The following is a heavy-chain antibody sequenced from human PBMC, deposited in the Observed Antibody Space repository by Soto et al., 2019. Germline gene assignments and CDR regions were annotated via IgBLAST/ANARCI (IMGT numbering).Heavy chain of an antibody. CDR2: IYTSGST. Sequence: PSETLSLTCTGSCGSISSGGYYWSWIRQHPGKGLEWIGRIYTSGSTNYNPSLKSRVTMSVDTSKNQFSLKLSSVTAADTAVYYCARSQGGYCSSTSCYGPYYYYSGMDVWGQGTTVTVSS. J-gene: IGHJ6*02. D-gene: IGHD2-2*01. V-gene: IGHV4-61*02. CDR1: CGSISSGGYY. CDR3: ARSQGGYCSSTSCYGPYYYYSGMDV.